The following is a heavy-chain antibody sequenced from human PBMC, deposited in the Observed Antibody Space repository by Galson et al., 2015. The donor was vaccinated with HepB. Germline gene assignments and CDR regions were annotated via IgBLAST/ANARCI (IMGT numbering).Heavy chain of an antibody. Sequence: SETLSLTCTVSGASISSSLYYWVWVRQPPEEGLEWIGSIYYTGNTYYKSSLKSRVTISADMSKNQFSLKVNSVTAADTAVYYCARAAGDSSTYANDYWGLGTLVTVSS. CDR2: IYYTGNT. J-gene: IGHJ4*02. V-gene: IGHV4-39*07. D-gene: IGHD5-18*01. CDR1: GASISSSLYY. CDR3: ARAAGDSSTYANDY.